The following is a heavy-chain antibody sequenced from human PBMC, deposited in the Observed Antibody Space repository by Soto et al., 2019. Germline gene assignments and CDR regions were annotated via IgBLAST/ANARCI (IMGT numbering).Heavy chain of an antibody. Sequence: ASVKVSCKASGGTFSNSTINWVRQAPGQGLEWMGGIIPIFGTANYAQKFQGRVTITADESTSTAYMELSSLRSEDTAVYYCAYINSDYVSYWGQGNMVTVSS. V-gene: IGHV1-69*13. J-gene: IGHJ1*01. CDR2: IIPIFGTA. D-gene: IGHD4-4*01. CDR1: GGTFSNST. CDR3: AYINSDYVSY.